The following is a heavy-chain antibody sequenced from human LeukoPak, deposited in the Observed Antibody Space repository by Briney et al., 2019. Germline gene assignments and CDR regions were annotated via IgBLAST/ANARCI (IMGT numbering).Heavy chain of an antibody. CDR2: ISAYNGNT. Sequence: AASVKVSCKASGYTFTSYGISWVRQAPGQGLEWMGWISAYNGNTNYAQKLQGRVTMTTDTSTSTAYMELSRLRSDDTAVYYCARGEKQLVVTPWGYWGQGTLVTVSS. J-gene: IGHJ4*02. D-gene: IGHD4-23*01. CDR1: GYTFTSYG. V-gene: IGHV1-18*01. CDR3: ARGEKQLVVTPWGY.